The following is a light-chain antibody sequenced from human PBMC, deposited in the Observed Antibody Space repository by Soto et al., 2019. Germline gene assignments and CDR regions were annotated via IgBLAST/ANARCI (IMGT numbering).Light chain of an antibody. Sequence: QSALTQPASVSVSPGQSITISCTGTSSDVGSYNLVSWYQQHPGKAPKLMIYEGSKRPSGVSNRVSGSKSGNTASLTSSGLQAEDESDYYCCSYAGSSSHVVFGGGTKVTVL. CDR2: EGS. J-gene: IGLJ2*01. CDR1: SSDVGSYNL. CDR3: CSYAGSSSHVV. V-gene: IGLV2-23*01.